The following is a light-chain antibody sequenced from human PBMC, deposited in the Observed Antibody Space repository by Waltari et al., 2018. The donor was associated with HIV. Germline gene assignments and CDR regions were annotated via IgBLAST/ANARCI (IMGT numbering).Light chain of an antibody. CDR3: PSYDNSGIRV. J-gene: IGLJ3*02. Sequence: QPALTQPPSVSGAPGQRVTISCTGLSSTNFGPTPDVHWYQFLPGSPPKHVLSRTVNRPSGVPDRCAAAQSGTSGSLASNGLQMDDEARYYCPSYDNSGIRVFGGGTKLTV. CDR1: SSTNFGPTPD. CDR2: RTV. V-gene: IGLV1-40*01.